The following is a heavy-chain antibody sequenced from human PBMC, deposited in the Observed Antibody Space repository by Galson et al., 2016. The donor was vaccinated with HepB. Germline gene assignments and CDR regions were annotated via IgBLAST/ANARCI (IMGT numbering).Heavy chain of an antibody. J-gene: IGHJ6*03. Sequence: SLRLSCAASGSTFSSYAMSWVRQAPGKGLEWVSAITGSGGSTYYVESVKGRFTISRDSSKNTMYLEMNSLRAEDTAVYYCAKNPELNYYYYYMDVWGKGTTVTVSS. V-gene: IGHV3-23*01. CDR2: ITGSGGST. CDR1: GSTFSSYA. CDR3: AKNPELNYYYYYMDV. D-gene: IGHD5-24*01.